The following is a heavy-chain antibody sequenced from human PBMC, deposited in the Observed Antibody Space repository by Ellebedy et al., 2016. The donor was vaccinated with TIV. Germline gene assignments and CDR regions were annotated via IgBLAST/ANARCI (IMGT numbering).Heavy chain of an antibody. CDR1: GFTFSSHW. D-gene: IGHD1-1*01. V-gene: IGHV3-74*01. J-gene: IGHJ5*02. CDR2: IRSDGSYT. Sequence: PGGSLRLSCAASGFTFSSHWMHWVRQAPGKGLVWVSRIRSDGSYTIYADSVTGRFTISRDNAKNTLYLQMNSLRAEDTAVYYGARDIPKRPNPARFDPWGQGTLVTVSS. CDR3: ARDIPKRPNPARFDP.